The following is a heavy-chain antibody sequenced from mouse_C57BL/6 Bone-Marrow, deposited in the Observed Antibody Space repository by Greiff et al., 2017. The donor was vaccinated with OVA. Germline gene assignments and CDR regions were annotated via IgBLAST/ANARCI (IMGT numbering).Heavy chain of an antibody. J-gene: IGHJ2*01. D-gene: IGHD2-4*01. CDR1: GYTFTSYW. CDR3: ARDDYDGGDY. CDR2: IDPSDSYT. V-gene: IGHV1-50*01. Sequence: QVQLKQPGAELVKPGASVKLSCKASGYTFTSYWMQWVKQRPGQGLEWIGEIDPSDSYTNYNQKFKGKATLTVDTSSSTAYMQLSSLTSEDSAVYYCARDDYDGGDYWGQGTTLTVSS.